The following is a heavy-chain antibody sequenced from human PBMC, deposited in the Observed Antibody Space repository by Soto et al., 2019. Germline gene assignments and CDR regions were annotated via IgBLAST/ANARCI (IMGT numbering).Heavy chain of an antibody. Sequence: GASVKVSCKASGGTFSSYTISWVRQAPGQGLEWMGRIIPILGIANYAQKFQGRVTITADKSTSTAYMELSSLRSEDTAVYYCARSPPDYYDSSGYSDRDYCGQGTLVTVSS. CDR2: IIPILGIA. J-gene: IGHJ4*02. CDR1: GGTFSSYT. D-gene: IGHD3-22*01. CDR3: ARSPPDYYDSSGYSDRDY. V-gene: IGHV1-69*02.